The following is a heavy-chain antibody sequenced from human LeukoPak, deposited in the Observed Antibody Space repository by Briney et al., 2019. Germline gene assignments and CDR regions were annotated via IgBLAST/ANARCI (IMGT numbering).Heavy chain of an antibody. V-gene: IGHV3-30*02. Sequence: PGGSLRLSCAASGFTFSSYGMHWVRQAPGKGLEWVAFIRYDGSNKYYADSVKGQFTISRDNAKNSLYLQMDSLRAEDTAVYYCARAPGYCSSTSCYVKVGDYYYGMDVWGQGTTVTVSS. CDR3: ARAPGYCSSTSCYVKVGDYYYGMDV. J-gene: IGHJ6*02. CDR1: GFTFSSYG. D-gene: IGHD2-2*01. CDR2: IRYDGSNK.